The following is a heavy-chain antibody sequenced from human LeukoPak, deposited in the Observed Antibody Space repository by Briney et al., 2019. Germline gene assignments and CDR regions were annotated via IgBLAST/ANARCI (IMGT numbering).Heavy chain of an antibody. D-gene: IGHD5-18*01. CDR1: GGSISSGGYY. CDR2: IYYTGRT. Sequence: NPSETLSLTCTVSGGSISSGGYYWNWIRQLPTEGLEWIGHIYYTGRTTYNPFVKSRVSTSADTSKNQFSLKLNSVTAANTPVYFCASTPPGNSFGYRANWGQGALVTVSS. V-gene: IGHV4-31*03. CDR3: ASTPPGNSFGYRAN. J-gene: IGHJ4*02.